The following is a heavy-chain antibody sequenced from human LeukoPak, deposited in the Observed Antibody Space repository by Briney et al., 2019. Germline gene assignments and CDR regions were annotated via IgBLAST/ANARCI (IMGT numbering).Heavy chain of an antibody. CDR2: ISGSGGST. CDR3: AKGPRYYDSSGYYHSDAFDI. J-gene: IGHJ3*02. Sequence: GGSLRLSCAASGFTFSSYAMSWVRQAPGKGLEWVSAISGSGGSTYYADSVKGRFTISRDNSKNTLYLQMNSLRAEDTAVYYCAKGPRYYDSSGYYHSDAFDIWGQGTVVTVSS. V-gene: IGHV3-23*01. CDR1: GFTFSSYA. D-gene: IGHD3-22*01.